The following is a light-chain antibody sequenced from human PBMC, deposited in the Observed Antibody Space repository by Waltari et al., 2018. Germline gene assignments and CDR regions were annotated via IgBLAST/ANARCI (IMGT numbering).Light chain of an antibody. Sequence: EMVLTQSPATLSLSPGERATLSCRASQSVSSYLVWYQQKPGQAPRLLIYDASNRATDIPARFSGSGSGTDFTLTISSLEPEDFALYYCQQRSTFGQGTKVEIK. CDR3: QQRST. CDR2: DAS. V-gene: IGKV3-11*01. CDR1: QSVSSY. J-gene: IGKJ1*01.